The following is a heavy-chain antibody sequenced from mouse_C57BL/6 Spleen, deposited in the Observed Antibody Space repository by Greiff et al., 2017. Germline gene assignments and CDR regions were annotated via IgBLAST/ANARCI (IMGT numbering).Heavy chain of an antibody. V-gene: IGHV3-6*01. CDR3: ARGRDGNYLAWFAY. CDR2: ISYDGSN. J-gene: IGHJ3*01. D-gene: IGHD2-1*01. Sequence: VQLKESGPGLVKPSQSLSLTCSVTGYSITSGYYWNWIRQFPGNKLEWMGYISYDGSNNYNPSLKNRISITRDTSKNQFFLKLNSVTTEDTATYYCARGRDGNYLAWFAYWGQGTLVTVSA. CDR1: GYSITSGYY.